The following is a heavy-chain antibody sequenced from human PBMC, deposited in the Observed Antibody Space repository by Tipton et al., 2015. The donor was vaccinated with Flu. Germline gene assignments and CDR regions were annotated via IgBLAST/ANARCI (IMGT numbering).Heavy chain of an antibody. V-gene: IGHV4-59*08. Sequence: TLSLTCTVSGGSISSYYWSWIRQPPGKGLEWIGYIYYSGSTNYNPSLKSRVTISVDTSKNQFSLKLSSVTAADTAVYYCARAQHYDILTGYYPFDYWGRGTLVTVSS. J-gene: IGHJ4*02. D-gene: IGHD3-9*01. CDR1: GGSISSYY. CDR2: IYYSGST. CDR3: ARAQHYDILTGYYPFDY.